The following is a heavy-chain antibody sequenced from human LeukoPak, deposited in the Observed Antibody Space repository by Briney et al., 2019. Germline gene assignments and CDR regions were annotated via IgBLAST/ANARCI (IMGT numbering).Heavy chain of an antibody. J-gene: IGHJ3*02. V-gene: IGHV4-59*01. D-gene: IGHD3-22*01. Sequence: SETLSLTCTVSGGSISSYYWSWIRQPPGKGLEWIGYIYYSGSTNYNPSLKSRVTISVDTSKNQFSLKLSSVTAADTAVYYCARDYPAYYYDSSGYYYGPRHASDIWGQGTMVTVSS. CDR3: ARDYPAYYYDSSGYYYGPRHASDI. CDR2: IYYSGST. CDR1: GGSISSYY.